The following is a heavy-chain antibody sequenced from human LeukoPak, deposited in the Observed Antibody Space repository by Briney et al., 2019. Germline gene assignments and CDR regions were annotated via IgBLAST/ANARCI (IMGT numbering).Heavy chain of an antibody. CDR1: GGSISSYY. CDR2: IYYSGGT. J-gene: IGHJ2*01. Sequence: SETLSLTCTVSGGSISSYYWSWIRQPPGKGLEWIGYIYYSGGTNYNPSLKSRVTISVDTSKNQFSLKLSSVTAADTAVYYCARHLVGAPTAYFDLWGRGTLVTVSS. D-gene: IGHD1-26*01. CDR3: ARHLVGAPTAYFDL. V-gene: IGHV4-59*08.